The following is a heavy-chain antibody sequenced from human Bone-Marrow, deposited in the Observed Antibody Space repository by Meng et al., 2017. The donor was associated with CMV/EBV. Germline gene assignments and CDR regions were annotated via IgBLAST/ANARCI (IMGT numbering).Heavy chain of an antibody. CDR1: GFTFSSYW. CDR3: AREEGGTVEDFNWFDP. Sequence: GASLKISCAASGFTFSSYWMHWVRQAPGKGLVWVSRINSDGSSTSYADSVKGRFTINRDNAKNTLYLQMNSLRAEDTAVYYCAREEGGTVEDFNWFDPWGQGTLVTVSS. D-gene: IGHD1-1*01. V-gene: IGHV3-74*01. J-gene: IGHJ5*02. CDR2: INSDGSST.